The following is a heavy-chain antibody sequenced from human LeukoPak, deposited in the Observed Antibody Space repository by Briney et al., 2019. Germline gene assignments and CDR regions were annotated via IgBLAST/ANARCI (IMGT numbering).Heavy chain of an antibody. CDR1: SGNS. CDR2: VFQDGNT. J-gene: IGHJ4*02. V-gene: IGHV4-38-2*01. Sequence: SETLSLXCAVSSGNSWDWIRQPPGKGLEWIGSVFQDGNTYYNPSLKSRVIISLDTSKKQFSLKLISVTAADTAMYYCARRYCNSGICYFYDYWGQGTLVTVSP. CDR3: ARRYCNSGICYFYDY. D-gene: IGHD2-8*01.